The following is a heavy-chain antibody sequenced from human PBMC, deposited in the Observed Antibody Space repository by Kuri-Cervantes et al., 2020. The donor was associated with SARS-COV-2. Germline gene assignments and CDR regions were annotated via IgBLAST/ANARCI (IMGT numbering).Heavy chain of an antibody. D-gene: IGHD2-2*01. CDR2: ISSSGSTI. V-gene: IGHV3-11*04. Sequence: GESLKISCAASGFTFSVYYMSWIRQAPGKGLEWVSYISSSGSTIYYADSVKGRFTISRDNAKNSLYLQMNSLRAEDTAVYYCARSSVPAEFDYWGQGTLVTVSS. CDR1: GFTFSVYY. J-gene: IGHJ4*02. CDR3: ARSSVPAEFDY.